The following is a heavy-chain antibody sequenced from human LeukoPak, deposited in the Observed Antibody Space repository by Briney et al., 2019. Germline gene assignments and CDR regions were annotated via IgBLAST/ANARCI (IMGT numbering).Heavy chain of an antibody. V-gene: IGHV3-30*03. CDR2: ISYDGSNK. Sequence: PGGSLRLSCAASGFTFSDSGIHWVRQAPGKGLEWVAVISYDGSNKYYADSVKGRFTISRDNSKNTLYLQMNSLRAEDTAVYYCARDLSVVVTAISDYWGQGTLVTVSS. CDR1: GFTFSDSG. J-gene: IGHJ4*02. D-gene: IGHD2-21*02. CDR3: ARDLSVVVTAISDY.